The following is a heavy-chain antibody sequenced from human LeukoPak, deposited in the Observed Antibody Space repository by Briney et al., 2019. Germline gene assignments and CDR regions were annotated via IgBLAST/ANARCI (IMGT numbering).Heavy chain of an antibody. Sequence: PSETLSLTCTVSGGSISSYYWSWIRQPPGKGLEWIGYIYYSGSSHYNPSLKSRVTISADTSKNQSSLKLSYVTGADTAVYYCARRPDAKGDYEYWFDPWGQGTLVTVSS. V-gene: IGHV4-59*01. CDR3: ARRPDAKGDYEYWFDP. CDR1: GGSISSYY. J-gene: IGHJ5*02. CDR2: IYYSGSS. D-gene: IGHD4-17*01.